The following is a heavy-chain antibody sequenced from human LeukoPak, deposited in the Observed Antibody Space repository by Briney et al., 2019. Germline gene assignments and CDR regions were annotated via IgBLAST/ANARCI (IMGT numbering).Heavy chain of an antibody. CDR3: ARGVLEWLSSAEYFQH. V-gene: IGHV1-3*01. Sequence: ASVKVSCKASGYTFTSYAMHWVRQAPGQRLEWMGWINAGNGNTKYSQKFQGRVTITRDTSASTAYMELSSLRSEDTAVYYCARGVLEWLSSAEYFQHWGQGTLVTVSS. CDR2: INAGNGNT. CDR1: GYTFTSYA. J-gene: IGHJ1*01. D-gene: IGHD3-3*01.